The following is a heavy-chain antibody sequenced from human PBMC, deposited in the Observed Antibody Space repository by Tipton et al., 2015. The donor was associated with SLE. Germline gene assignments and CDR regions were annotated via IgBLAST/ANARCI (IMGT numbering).Heavy chain of an antibody. CDR3: ASPGGSSGSFDAFDI. J-gene: IGHJ3*02. D-gene: IGHD3-10*01. CDR1: NASINSVGYY. V-gene: IGHV4-31*03. Sequence: TLSLTCTVSNASINSVGYYWTWISQHPGKDLEWIGYIYYNGNTYYNPSLKSRATISADTSNNEFSLRLTSVTAADTAIYYCASPGGSSGSFDAFDIWGQGTMVTVSS. CDR2: IYYNGNT.